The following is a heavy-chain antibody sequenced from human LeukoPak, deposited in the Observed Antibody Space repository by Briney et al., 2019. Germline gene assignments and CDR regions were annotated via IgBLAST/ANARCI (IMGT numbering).Heavy chain of an antibody. V-gene: IGHV3-20*04. CDR1: GFTFSSYE. J-gene: IGHJ4*02. Sequence: GGSLRLSCAASGFTFSSYEMNWVRQAPGKGLEWVSGINWNGGSTGYADSVKGRFTISRDNAKNSLYLQMNSLRAEDTALYYCAKDAYCSGGSCYLDYWGQGTLVTVSS. CDR2: INWNGGST. D-gene: IGHD2-15*01. CDR3: AKDAYCSGGSCYLDY.